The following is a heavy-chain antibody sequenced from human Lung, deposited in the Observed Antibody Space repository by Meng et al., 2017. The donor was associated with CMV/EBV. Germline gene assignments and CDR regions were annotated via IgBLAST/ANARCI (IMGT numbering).Heavy chain of an antibody. CDR3: ARTGCSSSSCYDY. CDR2: INAGNGNT. V-gene: IGHV1-3*01. J-gene: IGHJ4*02. D-gene: IGHD2-2*01. CDR1: VYSFTTYA. Sequence: VQLLVSWAGVRKPGGSVNVSCKASVYSFTTYAMHWVRQAPGQRLEWMGWINAGNGNTKYSEKFQSRVTITRDTAASTAYMELSSLRSEDTAVYYCARTGCSSSSCYDYWGQGTLVTVSS.